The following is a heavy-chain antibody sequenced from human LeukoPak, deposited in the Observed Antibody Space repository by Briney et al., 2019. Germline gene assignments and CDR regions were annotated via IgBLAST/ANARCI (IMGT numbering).Heavy chain of an antibody. D-gene: IGHD1-26*01. J-gene: IGHJ4*02. CDR1: GFTFSSYA. CDR2: ISYDGSNK. V-gene: IGHV3-30*04. Sequence: GGSPRLSCAASGFTFSSYAMHWVRQAPGKGLEGVAVISYDGSNKYYADSVKGRFTISRDNSKNTLYLQMNSLRAEDTAVYYCAKDRDSGSYSFLRYFDYWGQATLVTVSS. CDR3: AKDRDSGSYSFLRYFDY.